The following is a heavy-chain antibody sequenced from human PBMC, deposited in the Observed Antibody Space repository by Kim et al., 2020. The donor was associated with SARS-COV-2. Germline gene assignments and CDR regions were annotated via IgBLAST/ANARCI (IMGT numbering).Heavy chain of an antibody. CDR3: ARLKQEQATFQRSLWSYQFYMDV. V-gene: IGHV4-59*08. J-gene: IGHJ6*03. CDR1: GDSINESY. D-gene: IGHD3-10*01. Sequence: SETLSLTCSVSGDSINESYWSWIRQPPGKGLEWIAYIHNSGSTNYSPSLKSRLTVFLDTSKNQFSLKLSSVTAADTAVYYCARLKQEQATFQRSLWSYQFYMDVWGKGTRVTVSS. CDR2: IHNSGST.